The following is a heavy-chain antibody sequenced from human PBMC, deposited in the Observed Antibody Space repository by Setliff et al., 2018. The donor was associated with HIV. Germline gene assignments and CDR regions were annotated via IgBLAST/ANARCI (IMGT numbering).Heavy chain of an antibody. CDR2: VYHSGTT. CDR1: GYSISTAYY. J-gene: IGHJ3*02. D-gene: IGHD1-1*01. Sequence: PSETLSLTCAVSGYSISTAYYWGWIRQPPGKGLEWIGSVYHSGTTYYNPSLKSRVTISVDTSKNQFSLKLSSVTAADTAVYYCARRGLDTTLVDAFDIWGQGTMVTVSS. V-gene: IGHV4-38-2*01. CDR3: ARRGLDTTLVDAFDI.